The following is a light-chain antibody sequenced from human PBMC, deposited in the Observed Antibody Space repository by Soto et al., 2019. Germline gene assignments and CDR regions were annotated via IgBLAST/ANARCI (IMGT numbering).Light chain of an antibody. J-gene: IGKJ1*01. Sequence: EIVLTQSPGTVSLSPGERATLSCRASQSVSSYLAWYKQKPGQAPRLLMYEASTRATGIPARFSGGGSGTEFTLTISSLEPEDFEVYYCQQRSDWPWTFGQGTKVDI. CDR2: EAS. CDR3: QQRSDWPWT. V-gene: IGKV3-11*01. CDR1: QSVSSY.